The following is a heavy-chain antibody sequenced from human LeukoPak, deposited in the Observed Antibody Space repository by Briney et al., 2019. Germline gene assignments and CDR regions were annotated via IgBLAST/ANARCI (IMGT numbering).Heavy chain of an antibody. CDR2: IIKSGAAT. CDR1: GFPFSNYA. CDR3: AKLWGIQAWSFDY. J-gene: IGHJ4*02. D-gene: IGHD5-18*01. Sequence: QAGGSLRLSCAASGFPFSNYAMSWVRQAPGRGLEWVSTIIKSGAATHYADTVKGRFTISRDSSKNTVSLQMNSLTAEDTAVYYCAKLWGIQAWSFDYWGQGTLVTVSS. V-gene: IGHV3-23*01.